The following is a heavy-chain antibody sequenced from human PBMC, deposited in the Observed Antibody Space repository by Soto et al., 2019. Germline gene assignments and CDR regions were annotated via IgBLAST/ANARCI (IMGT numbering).Heavy chain of an antibody. CDR1: GGTFSSYA. CDR2: IIPIFGTA. V-gene: IGHV1-69*12. D-gene: IGHD5-18*01. CDR3: ARAPYSYGHMEY. Sequence: QVQLVQSGAEVKKPGSSVKVSCKASGGTFSSYAISWVRQAPGQGLEWMGGIIPIFGTANYAQKFQGRVTIXAXASTSTAYMELCSLRSEDTAVYYCARAPYSYGHMEYWGQGTLVTVSS. J-gene: IGHJ4*02.